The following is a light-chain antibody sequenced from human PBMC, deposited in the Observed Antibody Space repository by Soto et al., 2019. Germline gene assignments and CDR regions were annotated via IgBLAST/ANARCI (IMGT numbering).Light chain of an antibody. Sequence: IVLKQSPGTLSLYQGERATLSCRASQSVSSSHLAWYQHKPGQAPRLLIYDASKRATGIPARFSGSGFGTDFTLTISSLEPEDFAVYYCQQRTNGLTCGGGTKWIS. CDR2: DAS. V-gene: IGKV3D-20*02. J-gene: IGKJ4*01. CDR3: QQRTNGLT. CDR1: QSVSSSH.